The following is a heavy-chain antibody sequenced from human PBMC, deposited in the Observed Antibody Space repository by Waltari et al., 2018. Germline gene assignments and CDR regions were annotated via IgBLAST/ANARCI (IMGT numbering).Heavy chain of an antibody. CDR1: GYTFTSYG. CDR2: ISAYNGNT. J-gene: IGHJ4*02. Sequence: QVQLVQSGAEVKKPGASVKVSCKASGYTFTSYGISWVRQAPGQGLEWMGWISAYNGNTNYAQKLQGRVTMTTDTSTSTAYMELRSLSSDDTAVYYCARDQKRDIVLMVYGSFDYWGQGTLVTVSS. V-gene: IGHV1-18*01. CDR3: ARDQKRDIVLMVYGSFDY. D-gene: IGHD2-8*01.